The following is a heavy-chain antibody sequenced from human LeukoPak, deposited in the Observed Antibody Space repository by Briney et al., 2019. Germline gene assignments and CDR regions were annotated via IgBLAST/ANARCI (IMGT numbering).Heavy chain of an antibody. CDR1: GFTFDDYG. V-gene: IGHV3-20*04. CDR2: INWNGGST. J-gene: IGHJ4*02. CDR3: ARVSEISVAAYFDY. Sequence: PGGSLRLSCAASGFTFDDYGMSWVRQAPGKGLEWVSGINWNGGSTGYADSVKGRFTISRDNAKNSLYLQMNSLRAEDTALYYCARVSEISVAAYFDYWGQGTLVTVSS. D-gene: IGHD6-19*01.